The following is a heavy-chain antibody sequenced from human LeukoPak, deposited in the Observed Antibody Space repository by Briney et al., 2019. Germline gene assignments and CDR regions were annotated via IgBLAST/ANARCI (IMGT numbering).Heavy chain of an antibody. V-gene: IGHV3-23*01. CDR1: GSTFSSYA. D-gene: IGHD1-7*01. CDR3: AKRHLSWNYEYFDY. Sequence: GGSLRLSCAASGSTFSSYAMSWVRQAPGKGLEWVSAISGSGGSTYYADSVKGRFTISRDNSKNTLYLQMNSLRAEDTAVYYCAKRHLSWNYEYFDYWGQGTLVTVSS. CDR2: ISGSGGST. J-gene: IGHJ4*02.